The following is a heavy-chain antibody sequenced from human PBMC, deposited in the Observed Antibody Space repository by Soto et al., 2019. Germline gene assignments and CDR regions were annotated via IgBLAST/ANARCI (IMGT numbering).Heavy chain of an antibody. V-gene: IGHV4-39*02. Sequence: SETLSLTCTVSGGSISSSSYYWGWIRQPPGKGLEWIGSIYYSGSTYYNPSIKSRVTISVITSKNQFSLMLSSGADEDTAVFYCAKDLVLTAFDSWGQGTPVTVSS. CDR2: IYYSGST. D-gene: IGHD2-21*02. CDR3: AKDLVLTAFDS. J-gene: IGHJ5*01. CDR1: GGSISSSSYY.